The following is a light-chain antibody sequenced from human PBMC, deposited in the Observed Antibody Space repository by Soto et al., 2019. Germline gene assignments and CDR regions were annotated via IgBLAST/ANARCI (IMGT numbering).Light chain of an antibody. CDR2: DAS. CDR1: QGISSA. CDR3: QQFNSYPRT. V-gene: IGKV1-13*02. J-gene: IGKJ5*01. Sequence: AIQLTQSPSSLSASVGDRVTITCRASQGISSALSWYQQKPGKAPKLLIYDASSLESGVPSRFSGSGSGTDFTLTISSLQPEDFATYYCQQFNSYPRTFGQGTRLEIK.